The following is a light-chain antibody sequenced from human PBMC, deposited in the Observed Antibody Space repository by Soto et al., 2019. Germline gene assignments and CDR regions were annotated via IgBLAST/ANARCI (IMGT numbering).Light chain of an antibody. CDR3: QVWDSSSAHVV. J-gene: IGLJ2*01. CDR1: KFGSKR. Sequence: SYELTQPPSVSGAQGKTARISWGGTKFGSKRVNGYQRRPGQAPVLVFYSAPDLPSLFLGRFSGSNSGNTATLTISRVEAGDEADYYCQVWDSSSAHVVFGGGTKLTVL. CDR2: SAP. V-gene: IGLV3-21*03.